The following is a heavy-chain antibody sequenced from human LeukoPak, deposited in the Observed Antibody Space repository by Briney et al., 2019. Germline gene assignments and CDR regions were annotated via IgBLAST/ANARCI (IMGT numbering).Heavy chain of an antibody. V-gene: IGHV1-8*01. D-gene: IGHD6-13*01. J-gene: IGHJ6*02. CDR1: GYTFTSYD. CDR2: MNPNSGNT. Sequence: ASVKVSCKASGYTFTSYDINWVRQATGQGLEWMGWMNPNSGNTGYAQKSQGRVTMTRNTSISTAYMELSSLRSEDTAVYYCARELSSSWYYYYGMDVWGQGTTVTVSS. CDR3: ARELSSSWYYYYGMDV.